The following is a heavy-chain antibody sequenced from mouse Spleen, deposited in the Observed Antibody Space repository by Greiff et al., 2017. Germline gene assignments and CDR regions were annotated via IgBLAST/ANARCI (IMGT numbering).Heavy chain of an antibody. J-gene: IGHJ3*01. D-gene: IGHD1-1*01. CDR2: IDPEDGDT. V-gene: IGHV14-1*01. Sequence: EVQLVESGAELVRPGASVKLSCTASGFNIKDYYMHWVKQRPEQGLEWIGRIDPEDGDTEYAPKFQGKATMTADTSSNTAYLQLSSLTSEDTAVYYCTGSPSYYYGSSYGWFAYWGQGTLVTVSA. CDR3: TGSPSYYYGSSYGWFAY. CDR1: GFNIKDYY.